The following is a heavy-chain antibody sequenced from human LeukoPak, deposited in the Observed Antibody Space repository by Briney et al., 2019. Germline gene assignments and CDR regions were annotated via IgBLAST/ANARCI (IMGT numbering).Heavy chain of an antibody. J-gene: IGHJ6*02. CDR2: IYTSGST. D-gene: IGHD3-10*01. V-gene: IGHV4-4*07. CDR3: AKEGSGSYYSYYYYYYGMDV. CDR1: GGSISSYY. Sequence: SETLSLTCTVSGGSISSYYWSWIRQPAGKGLEWIGRIYTSGSTNYNPSLKSRVTMSVDTSKNQFSLKLSSVAAADTAVYYCAKEGSGSYYSYYYYYYGMDVWGQGTTVTVS.